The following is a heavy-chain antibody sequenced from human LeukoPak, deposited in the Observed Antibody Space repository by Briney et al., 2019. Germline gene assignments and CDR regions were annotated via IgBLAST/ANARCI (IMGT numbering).Heavy chain of an antibody. CDR2: ISGSGGST. V-gene: IGHV3-23*01. CDR3: AKGLALYDYYDSSGYYYY. J-gene: IGHJ4*02. CDR1: GFTFSSYA. Sequence: GGSLRLSCAASGFTFSSYAMSWVRQAPGKGLEWVSAISGSGGSTYYADSVKGQFTISRDNSKNTLYLQMNSLRAEDTAVYYCAKGLALYDYYDSSGYYYYWGQGTLVTVSS. D-gene: IGHD3-22*01.